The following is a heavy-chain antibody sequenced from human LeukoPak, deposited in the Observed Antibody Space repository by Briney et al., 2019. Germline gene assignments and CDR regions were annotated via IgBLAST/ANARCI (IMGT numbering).Heavy chain of an antibody. Sequence: GGSLRLSCAASGFTVSSNYMSWVRQAPGKGLEWVSVIYSGGSTYYADSVKGRFTISRDNSKNSLYLQVNSLRTEDTALYYCAKTYSSTWLDYWGQGTLVTVSS. J-gene: IGHJ4*02. V-gene: IGHV3-53*05. D-gene: IGHD6-13*01. CDR1: GFTVSSNY. CDR2: IYSGGST. CDR3: AKTYSSTWLDY.